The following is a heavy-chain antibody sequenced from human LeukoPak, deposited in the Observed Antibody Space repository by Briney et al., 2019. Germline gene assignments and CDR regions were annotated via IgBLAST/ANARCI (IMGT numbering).Heavy chain of an antibody. V-gene: IGHV3-30*18. D-gene: IGHD3-10*01. CDR1: GFTFSSYG. J-gene: IGHJ4*02. CDR3: AKDEYNSGYDY. CDR2: VSSDVSNK. Sequence: GGSLRLSCAASGFTFSSYGMRWVRQAPGKGLEWVGLVSSDVSNKYYADSVKGRFTISRDNSKNTLDLQMNSLRTEDTAVYYCAKDEYNSGYDYWGQGTQVTVSS.